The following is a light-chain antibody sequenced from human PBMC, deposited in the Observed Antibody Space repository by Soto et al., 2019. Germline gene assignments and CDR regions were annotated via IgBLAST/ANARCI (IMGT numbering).Light chain of an antibody. CDR2: DAS. Sequence: DIQMTQSPSTLSASVGDRVTITCRASQSISTWLAWYQQKPGKAPKLLIYDASSLESGVPSRFSGSGSGTESTLTISSLQPDDFATYYCHQYRTLGQGTKVDIK. J-gene: IGKJ1*01. CDR1: QSISTW. CDR3: HQYRT. V-gene: IGKV1-5*01.